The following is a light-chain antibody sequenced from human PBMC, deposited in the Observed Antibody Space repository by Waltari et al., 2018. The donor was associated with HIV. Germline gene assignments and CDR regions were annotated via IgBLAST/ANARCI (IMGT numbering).Light chain of an antibody. Sequence: QSALTQHPSASGSPGQSVAISCTGSSHDIGPHHFVSWYQHHPGKAPKLLIYDVTRRPPGIPDRFSGTKSGYTASLTVSDLQVEDEADYYCVSYTEKDTFLLFGGGTKLAV. CDR2: DVT. V-gene: IGLV2-8*01. CDR1: SHDIGPHHF. CDR3: VSYTEKDTFLL. J-gene: IGLJ2*01.